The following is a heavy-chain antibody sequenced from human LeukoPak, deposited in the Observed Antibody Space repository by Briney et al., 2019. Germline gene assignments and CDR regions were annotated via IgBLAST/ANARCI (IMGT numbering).Heavy chain of an antibody. J-gene: IGHJ4*02. D-gene: IGHD5-24*01. CDR3: ARDPGEMATIGFDY. Sequence: GGSLRLSCAASGFTFSSYSMNWVRQAPGKGLEWVSSISSSSSYIYYADSVKGRFTISRDNAKNSLYLQMNSLRAEDTAVYYCARDPGEMATIGFDYWGQGTLVTVSP. V-gene: IGHV3-21*01. CDR2: ISSSSSYI. CDR1: GFTFSSYS.